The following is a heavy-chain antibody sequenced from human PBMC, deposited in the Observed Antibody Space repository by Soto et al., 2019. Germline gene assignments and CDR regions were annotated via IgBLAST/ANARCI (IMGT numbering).Heavy chain of an antibody. D-gene: IGHD2-15*01. CDR3: ARLSRIVVVVAATGGPFDY. CDR1: GYSFTSYW. CDR2: IYPGDSDT. Sequence: GESLKISCQGSGYSFTSYWIGWVRQMPGKGLEWMGIIYPGDSDTRYSPSFQGQVTISADKSISTAYLQWSSLKASDTAMYYCARLSRIVVVVAATGGPFDYWGQGTLVTVSS. V-gene: IGHV5-51*01. J-gene: IGHJ4*02.